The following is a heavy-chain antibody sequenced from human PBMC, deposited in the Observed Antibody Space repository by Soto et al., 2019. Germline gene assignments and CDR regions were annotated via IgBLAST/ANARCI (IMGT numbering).Heavy chain of an antibody. J-gene: IGHJ6*04. CDR2: FYYSGST. CDR1: GGSISSYY. D-gene: IGHD3-16*01. V-gene: IGHV4-59*01. CDR3: ARDAFGTYYGMDV. Sequence: QVQLQESGPGLVKPSETLSLTCTVSGGSISSYYWSWIRQPPGKGLEWIGYFYYSGSTNYNPSLKSKVTISVEKSKNQFYLKLSSVTAADTAVYYCARDAFGTYYGMDVWGKGTTVTVSP.